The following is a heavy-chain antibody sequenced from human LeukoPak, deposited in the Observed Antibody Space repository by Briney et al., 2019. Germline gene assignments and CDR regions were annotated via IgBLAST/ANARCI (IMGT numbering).Heavy chain of an antibody. CDR3: ARERSYDFWSGYYH. V-gene: IGHV3-30-3*01. J-gene: IGHJ5*02. CDR2: ISYDGSNK. Sequence: GGSLRLSCAASGFTFSSYAMHWVRQAPGKGLEWVAVISYDGSNKYYADSVKGRFTISRDNSKNTLYLQMNSLRAEDTAVYYCARERSYDFWSGYYHWGQGTLVTVSS. CDR1: GFTFSSYA. D-gene: IGHD3-3*01.